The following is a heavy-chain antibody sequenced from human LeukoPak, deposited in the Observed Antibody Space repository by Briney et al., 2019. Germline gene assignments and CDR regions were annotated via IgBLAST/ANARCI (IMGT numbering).Heavy chain of an antibody. CDR3: VTRLA. D-gene: IGHD3-16*01. CDR2: IYSGGST. CDR1: GFTVSSNY. Sequence: GGSLRLTCAASGFTVSSNYMSWVRQAPGKGLDWVSMIYSGGSTNYADSVKGRFTISRDSSKNTLYLQMNSLRAEDTAVYYCVTRLAWGQGTLVTVSS. V-gene: IGHV3-53*01. J-gene: IGHJ5*02.